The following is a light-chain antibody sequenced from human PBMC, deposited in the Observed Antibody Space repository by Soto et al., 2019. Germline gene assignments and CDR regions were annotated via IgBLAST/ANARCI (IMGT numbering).Light chain of an antibody. CDR2: LNNGGSH. CDR1: SGHSSYT. Sequence: QLVLTQSPSASASLGASVKLTCTLSSGHSSYTIAWHQQQPEKGPRYLMKLNNGGSHSKGDGIPDRFSGSSSGAERYLTITSLQSEDEAVYYCQTWDTDSWVFGGGTKVTVL. CDR3: QTWDTDSWV. J-gene: IGLJ3*02. V-gene: IGLV4-69*02.